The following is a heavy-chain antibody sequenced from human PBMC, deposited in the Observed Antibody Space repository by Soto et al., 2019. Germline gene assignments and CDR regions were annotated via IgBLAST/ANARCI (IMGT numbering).Heavy chain of an antibody. Sequence: PSETLSLTCAVYGGPFSDYYWTWIRQPPGKGLEWIGEINHSGSTNYNPSLKSRITISVDTSKNQFSLKVNSVTAADTAVYYCARGGNRWYSDHWDQGILVTVSS. D-gene: IGHD6-13*01. CDR2: INHSGST. J-gene: IGHJ5*02. CDR1: GGPFSDYY. V-gene: IGHV4-34*01. CDR3: ARGGNRWYSDH.